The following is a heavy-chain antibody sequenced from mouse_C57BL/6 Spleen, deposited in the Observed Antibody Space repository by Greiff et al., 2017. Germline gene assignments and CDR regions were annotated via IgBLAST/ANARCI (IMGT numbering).Heavy chain of an antibody. CDR3: ARERIYYGNYSYYFDY. CDR1: GYAFTNYL. J-gene: IGHJ2*01. D-gene: IGHD2-1*01. CDR2: INPGSGGT. Sequence: QVQLKESGAELVRPGTSVKVSCKASGYAFTNYLIEWVKQRPGQGLEWIGVINPGSGGTNYNEKFQGKATLTADKSSSTAYMQLSSLTSEDSAVYFCARERIYYGNYSYYFDYWGQGTTLTVSS. V-gene: IGHV1-54*01.